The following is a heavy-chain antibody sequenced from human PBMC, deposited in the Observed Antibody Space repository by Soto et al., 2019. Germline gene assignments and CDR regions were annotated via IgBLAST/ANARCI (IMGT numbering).Heavy chain of an antibody. CDR2: IKPDGSQK. V-gene: IGHV3-7*04. J-gene: IGHJ3*02. D-gene: IGHD3-22*01. CDR1: GFSFSTYW. Sequence: EVQLAESGGGLVQPGGSLRLSCAASGFSFSTYWMSWVRQAPGKGLEWVANIKPDGSQKWYVDSVKGRFTISRDNAKNSLYLQMNSLRAEDTAVYYCARGDYYDSSGPFSDAFDIWGQGTMVTVSS. CDR3: ARGDYYDSSGPFSDAFDI.